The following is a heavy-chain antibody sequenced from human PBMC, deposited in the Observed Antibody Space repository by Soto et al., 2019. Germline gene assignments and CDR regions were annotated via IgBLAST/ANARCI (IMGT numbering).Heavy chain of an antibody. CDR3: ARVGATEGYAFDI. Sequence: GGSLRLSCAASGFTFSSYAMHWVRQAPGKGLEWVAVISYDGSNKYYADSVKGRFTISRDNSKNTLYLQMNSLRAEDTAVYYCARVGATEGYAFDIWGQGTMVTVSS. CDR2: ISYDGSNK. V-gene: IGHV3-30-3*01. D-gene: IGHD1-26*01. J-gene: IGHJ3*02. CDR1: GFTFSSYA.